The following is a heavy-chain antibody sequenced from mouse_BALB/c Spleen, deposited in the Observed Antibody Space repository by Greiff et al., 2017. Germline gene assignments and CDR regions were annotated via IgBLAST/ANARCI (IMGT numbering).Heavy chain of an antibody. CDR1: GYTFTSYT. CDR2: INPSSGYT. D-gene: IGHD1-1*01. J-gene: IGHJ4*01. V-gene: IGHV1-4*01. Sequence: VQLQQSGAELARPGASVKMSCKASGYTFTSYTMHWVKQRPGQGLEWIGYINPSSGYTNYNQKFKDKATLTADKSSSTAYMQLSSLTSEDSAVYYCARYSSYAEAMDYWGQGTSVTVSS. CDR3: ARYSSYAEAMDY.